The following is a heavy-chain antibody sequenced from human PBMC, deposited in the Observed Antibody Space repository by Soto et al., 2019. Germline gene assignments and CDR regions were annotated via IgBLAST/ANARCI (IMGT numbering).Heavy chain of an antibody. Sequence: QVQLVQSGAEVKKPGASVKVSCKASGYTFTSYGISWVRQAPGQGLEWMGWISAYNGNTTYAQKLQGRVTMTTDTSTSTAYMELRSLRSDDTAVYYCARGSIVVVPAAMNWFDPWGQGTLVTVSS. V-gene: IGHV1-18*01. J-gene: IGHJ5*02. CDR3: ARGSIVVVPAAMNWFDP. CDR2: ISAYNGNT. D-gene: IGHD2-2*01. CDR1: GYTFTSYG.